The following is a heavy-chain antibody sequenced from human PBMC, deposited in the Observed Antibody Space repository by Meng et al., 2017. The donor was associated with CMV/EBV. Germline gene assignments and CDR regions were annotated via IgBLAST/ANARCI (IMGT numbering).Heavy chain of an antibody. CDR2: IIPILGIA. J-gene: IGHJ4*02. Sequence: FSSYTISWVRQAPGQGLEWMGRIIPILGIANYAQKFQGRVTITADKSTSTAYMELSSLRSEDTAVYYCASAGFLGGKKDGYNPSVFDYWGQGTLVTVSS. CDR1: FSSYT. D-gene: IGHD5-24*01. V-gene: IGHV1-69*02. CDR3: ASAGFLGGKKDGYNPSVFDY.